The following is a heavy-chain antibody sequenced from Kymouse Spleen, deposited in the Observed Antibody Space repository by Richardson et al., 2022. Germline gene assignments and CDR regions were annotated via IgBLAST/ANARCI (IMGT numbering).Heavy chain of an antibody. J-gene: IGHJ4*02. CDR2: IWYDGSNK. Sequence: QVQLVESGGGVVQPGRSLRLSCAASGFTFSSYGMHWVRQAPGKGLEWVAVIWYDGSNKYYADSVKGRFTISRDNSKNTLYLQMNSLRAEDTAVYYCARKGIAAAHYFDYWGQGTLVTVSS. CDR1: GFTFSSYG. V-gene: IGHV3-33*01. CDR3: ARKGIAAAHYFDY. D-gene: IGHD6-13*01.